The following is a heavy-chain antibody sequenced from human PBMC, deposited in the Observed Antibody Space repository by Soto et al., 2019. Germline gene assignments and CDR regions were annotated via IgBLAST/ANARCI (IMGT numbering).Heavy chain of an antibody. CDR3: ARRWGAGTPDY. Sequence: QVQLQQWGAGLLKPSETLSLTCAVYGGSFSGYYWSWIRQPPGKGLEWIGEINHSGSTNYNPSLKSRVTLSVDTSKNQFSLKLSSVTAADTAGYYCARRWGAGTPDYWGQGTLVTVSS. V-gene: IGHV4-34*01. CDR1: GGSFSGYY. D-gene: IGHD6-19*01. J-gene: IGHJ4*02. CDR2: INHSGST.